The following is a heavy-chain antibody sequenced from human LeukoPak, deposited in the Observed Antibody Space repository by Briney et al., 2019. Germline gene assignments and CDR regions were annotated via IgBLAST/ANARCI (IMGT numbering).Heavy chain of an antibody. D-gene: IGHD1-26*01. V-gene: IGHV3-21*01. CDR3: AKDPRGWELDY. CDR2: ISPSSSYM. J-gene: IGHJ4*02. Sequence: GGSLRLSCAASGFTFSDYTMNWVRQAPGKGLEWVSSISPSSSYMYYADSVKGRFTISRDNTKNSLYLQMNSLRAEDTAVYYCAKDPRGWELDYWGQGTLVTVSS. CDR1: GFTFSDYT.